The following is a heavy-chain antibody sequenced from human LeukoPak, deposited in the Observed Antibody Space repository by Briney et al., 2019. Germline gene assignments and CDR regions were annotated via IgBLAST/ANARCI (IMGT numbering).Heavy chain of an antibody. V-gene: IGHV1-18*01. CDR3: ARVLSYYDSSGYYYVKAFDI. Sequence: ASVKVSCKASGYTFTSYGISWVRQAPGQGLEWMGWISAYNGNRNYAQKFQGRVSMTTDTSTSTAYMELRSLRSDDTAVYYCARVLSYYDSSGYYYVKAFDIWGQGTMVTVSS. CDR1: GYTFTSYG. CDR2: ISAYNGNR. D-gene: IGHD3-22*01. J-gene: IGHJ3*02.